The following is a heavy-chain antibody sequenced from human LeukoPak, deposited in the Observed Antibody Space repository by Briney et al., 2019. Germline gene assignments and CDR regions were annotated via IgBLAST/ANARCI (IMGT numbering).Heavy chain of an antibody. CDR3: ARGGGSYYGVDY. D-gene: IGHD1-26*01. CDR2: IYYSGST. Sequence: SETLSLTCTVSGVSISSYYWSWIRQPPGKGLEWIGYIYYSGSTNYNPSLTSRVTISVDTSKNQFSLKLSSVTAADTAVYYCARGGGSYYGVDYWGQGTLVTVSS. CDR1: GVSISSYY. J-gene: IGHJ4*02. V-gene: IGHV4-59*01.